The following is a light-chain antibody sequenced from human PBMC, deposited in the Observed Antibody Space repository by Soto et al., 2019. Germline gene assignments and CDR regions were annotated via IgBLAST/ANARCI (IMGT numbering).Light chain of an antibody. CDR2: GAS. CDR1: QSVSSSY. CDR3: QQYGSSPLT. J-gene: IGKJ4*01. Sequence: LSPGERATLSCRASQSVSSSYLAWYQQKPGQAPRLLIYGASSRATGIPDRFSGSGSGTDFTLTISRLEPEDFAVYYCQQYGSSPLTFGGGTTGDIK. V-gene: IGKV3-20*01.